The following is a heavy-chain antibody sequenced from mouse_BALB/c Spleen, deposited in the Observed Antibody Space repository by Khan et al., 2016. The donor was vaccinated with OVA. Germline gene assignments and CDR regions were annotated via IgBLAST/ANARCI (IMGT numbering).Heavy chain of an antibody. D-gene: IGHD2-1*01. J-gene: IGHJ2*01. Sequence: EVELVESGGGLVQPGGSLKLSCAASGFTFSSYSMSWVRQTPDKRLELVATINTNVGSTYYPDSVKGRFTISRDNAKNTLYLQMSSLKSEDTAMYYCARVGIIYYGNYAYYFDYWGQGTTLTVSS. CDR2: INTNVGST. V-gene: IGHV5-6-3*01. CDR3: ARVGIIYYGNYAYYFDY. CDR1: GFTFSSYS.